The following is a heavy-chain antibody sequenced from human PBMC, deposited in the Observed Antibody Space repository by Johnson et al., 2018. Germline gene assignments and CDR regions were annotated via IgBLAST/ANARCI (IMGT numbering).Heavy chain of an antibody. V-gene: IGHV3-7*01. CDR2: IQQDGSEK. CDR3: ARVKSYCSSTSCYLNYYYYMDV. Sequence: VQLVQSGGGLVQPGGSLRLSCAASGFTFSSYWMSWVRQAPGKGLEWVANIQQDGSEKYYVDSVKGRFTMSRDNAKNSQYLQMNSLRAKDTAVYYCARVKSYCSSTSCYLNYYYYMDVWGKGTTVTVSS. J-gene: IGHJ6*03. CDR1: GFTFSSYW. D-gene: IGHD2-2*01.